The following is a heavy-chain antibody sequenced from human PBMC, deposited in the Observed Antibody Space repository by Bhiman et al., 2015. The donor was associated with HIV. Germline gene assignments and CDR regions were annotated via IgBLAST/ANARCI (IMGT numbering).Heavy chain of an antibody. Sequence: EVQLVESGGGLVQPGGSLRLSCAASGFTFDDYGMHWVRQAPGKGLEWVSGISWSSHSIGYADSVKGRFTISRDNAKNSLFLQMNSLRTEDTALFYCVEDRAYSGSSMGAFDIWGQGTMVTVSS. CDR2: ISWSSHSI. CDR1: GFTFDDYG. J-gene: IGHJ3*02. CDR3: VEDRAYSGSSMGAFDI. D-gene: IGHD6-6*01. V-gene: IGHV3-9*01.